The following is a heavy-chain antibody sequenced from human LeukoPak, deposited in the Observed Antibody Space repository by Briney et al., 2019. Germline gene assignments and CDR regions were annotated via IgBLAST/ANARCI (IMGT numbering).Heavy chain of an antibody. Sequence: PSETLSLTCAVYGGSFSGYYWSWIRQPPGKGLEWIGEINHSGSTNYNPSLRSRVTISVDTSKNQFSLKLSSVTAADTAVYYCARGQGSGRSYDYWGQGTLVTVSS. CDR3: ARGQGSGRSYDY. V-gene: IGHV4-34*01. CDR2: INHSGST. J-gene: IGHJ4*02. CDR1: GGSFSGYY. D-gene: IGHD6-19*01.